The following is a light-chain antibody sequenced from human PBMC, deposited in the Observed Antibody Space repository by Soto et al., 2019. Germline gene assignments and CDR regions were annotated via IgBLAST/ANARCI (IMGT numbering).Light chain of an antibody. V-gene: IGKV3-11*01. CDR1: QGVGRF. Sequence: EIVLTQSPATLSLSPGERAALSCRASQGVGRFLAWYQQKPGQAPRLLIYDTSNRATGIPARFSGSGSETHFTLAIDNLEPEDFSVYYCQQRGGWPLTFGGGTKVEIK. CDR2: DTS. J-gene: IGKJ4*01. CDR3: QQRGGWPLT.